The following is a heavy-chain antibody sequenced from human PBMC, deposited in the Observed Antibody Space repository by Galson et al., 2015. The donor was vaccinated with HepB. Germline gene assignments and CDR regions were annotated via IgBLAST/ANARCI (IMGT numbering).Heavy chain of an antibody. CDR1: GYTFTSYY. CDR2: INPSGGST. D-gene: IGHD2-15*01. V-gene: IGHV1-46*03. CDR3: ARDSFCSGGSCYYVFYYYYGMDV. J-gene: IGHJ6*02. Sequence: SVKVSCKASGYTFTSYYMHWVRQAPGQGLEWMGIINPSGGSTSYAQKFQGRVTMTRDTSTSTVYMELSSLRSEDTAVYYCARDSFCSGGSCYYVFYYYYGMDVWGQGTTVTVSS.